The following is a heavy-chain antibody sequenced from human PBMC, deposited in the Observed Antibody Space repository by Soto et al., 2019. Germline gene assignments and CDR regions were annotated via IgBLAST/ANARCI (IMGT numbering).Heavy chain of an antibody. D-gene: IGHD3-3*01. CDR1: GYTFTSYY. CDR3: GLIFGVVAYYYGMDV. V-gene: IGHV1-46*01. Sequence: GASVKVSCKASGYTFTSYYMHWVRQAPGQGLEWMGIINPSGGSTSYAQKFQGRVTMTRDTSTSTVYMELSSLRSEDTAVYYCGLIFGVVAYYYGMDVWGQGTTVTVSS. J-gene: IGHJ6*02. CDR2: INPSGGST.